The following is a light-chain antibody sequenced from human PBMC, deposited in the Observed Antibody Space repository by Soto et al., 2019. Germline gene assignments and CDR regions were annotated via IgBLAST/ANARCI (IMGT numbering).Light chain of an antibody. Sequence: QAVVTQPPSASGTPGQRVTISCSGGSSNIGSNTVSWYQHLPGTTPKLLIYSNNQRPSGVPDRFSDSKSGTSASLAISGLQSEDEADYYCAAWDDSLKGWVFGGGTKLTVL. CDR2: SNN. J-gene: IGLJ3*02. V-gene: IGLV1-44*01. CDR1: SSNIGSNT. CDR3: AAWDDSLKGWV.